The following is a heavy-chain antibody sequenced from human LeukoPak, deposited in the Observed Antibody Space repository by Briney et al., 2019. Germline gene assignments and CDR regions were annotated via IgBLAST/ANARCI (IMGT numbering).Heavy chain of an antibody. Sequence: SETLSLTCTVSGGSISSYYWSWIRQPPGKGLEWIGYIYYSGSTNYNPSLKSRVTISVDTSKNQFSLKLSSVTAADTAVYFCARNLWEGDYYGNNWFDPRGQGILVTVSS. V-gene: IGHV4-59*01. J-gene: IGHJ5*02. D-gene: IGHD3-10*01. CDR3: ARNLWEGDYYGNNWFDP. CDR1: GGSISSYY. CDR2: IYYSGST.